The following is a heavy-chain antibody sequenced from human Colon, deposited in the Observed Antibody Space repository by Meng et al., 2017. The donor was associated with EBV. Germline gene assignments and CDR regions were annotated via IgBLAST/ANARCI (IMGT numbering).Heavy chain of an antibody. CDR2: VSYSGGT. D-gene: IGHD2-2*01. V-gene: IGHV4-61*01. CDR3: ARAVGPDCSSTSCPFDY. J-gene: IGHJ4*02. CDR1: GGSVSSETYY. Sequence: QGHARGSGPGLVKPSETLSLTCSVSGGSVSSETYYWNWIRQPPGKALEWIGYVSYSGGTNYNPSLKNRVTISVDTSKNQVSLRLSSVTAADTAVFYCARAVGPDCSSTSCPFDYWGQGTLVTVSS.